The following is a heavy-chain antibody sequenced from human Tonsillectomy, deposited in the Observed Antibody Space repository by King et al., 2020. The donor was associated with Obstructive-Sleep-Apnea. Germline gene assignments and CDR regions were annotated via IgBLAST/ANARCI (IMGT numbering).Heavy chain of an antibody. J-gene: IGHJ4*02. CDR1: GYTFTGYF. D-gene: IGHD4-17*01. V-gene: IGHV1-2*02. Sequence: QLVQSGAEVKKPGASVKVSCKASGYTFTGYFIHWVRQAPGQGLEWMGWINPNSGGTNYAQKFQGRVTMTRDTSMSTAYMELNRLSSDDTALYYCTTVAIATATYYFDYWGQGTLVTVSS. CDR2: INPNSGGT. CDR3: TTVAIATATYYFDY.